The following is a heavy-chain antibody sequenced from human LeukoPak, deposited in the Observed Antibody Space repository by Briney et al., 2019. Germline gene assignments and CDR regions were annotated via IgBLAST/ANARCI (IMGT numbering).Heavy chain of an antibody. V-gene: IGHV1-46*01. D-gene: IGHD2-2*02. CDR1: GYTFTSYY. J-gene: IGHJ4*02. Sequence: ASVKVSCKASGYTFTSYYMHWVRQAPGQGLEWMGIINPSGGSTSYAQKFQGRVTMTRDTSTSTVYMELSSLRSEDTAVYYCATTLSIVVVPAAIGTARGYFDYWGQGTLVTVSS. CDR2: INPSGGST. CDR3: ATTLSIVVVPAAIGTARGYFDY.